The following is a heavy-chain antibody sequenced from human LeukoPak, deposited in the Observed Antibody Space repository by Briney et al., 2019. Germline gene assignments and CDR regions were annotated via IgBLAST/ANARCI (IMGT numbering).Heavy chain of an antibody. D-gene: IGHD4-23*01. V-gene: IGHV4-4*07. J-gene: IGHJ6*03. CDR3: ARCKVNYYYYYMDV. CDR1: GGSISSYY. Sequence: TSETPSLTCTVSGGSISSYYWSWIRQPAGKGLEWIGRIYTSGSTNYNPSLKSRVTMSVDTSKNQFSLKLSSVTAADTAVYYCARCKVNYYYYYMDVWGKGTTVTVSS. CDR2: IYTSGST.